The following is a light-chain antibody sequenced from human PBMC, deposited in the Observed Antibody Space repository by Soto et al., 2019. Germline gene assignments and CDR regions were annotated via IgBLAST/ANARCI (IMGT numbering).Light chain of an antibody. CDR2: GAS. CDR1: LTMNNN. CDR3: QQYNKWPAIT. V-gene: IGKV3-15*01. Sequence: EIVMTQSPATLSVSPGESVTLSCRASLTMNNNIAWYQHKPGQAPRLLIFGASSRATGVPGRFSGSGFGTEFTLSISSLQSEDFAVYYCQQYNKWPAITFGQGTRLEIK. J-gene: IGKJ5*01.